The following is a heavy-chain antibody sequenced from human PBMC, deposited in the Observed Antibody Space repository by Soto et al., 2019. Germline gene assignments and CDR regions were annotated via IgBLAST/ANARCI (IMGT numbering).Heavy chain of an antibody. Sequence: SETLSLSCTVSGGSISSGDYYWSWIRQPPGKGLEWIGYIYYSGSTYYNPSLKSRVTISVDTSKNQFSLKLSSVTAADTAVYYCARVTAAAGTSYYFDYWGQRTLVTVSS. J-gene: IGHJ4*02. CDR1: GGSISSGDYY. V-gene: IGHV4-30-4*01. CDR2: IYYSGST. D-gene: IGHD6-13*01. CDR3: ARVTAAAGTSYYFDY.